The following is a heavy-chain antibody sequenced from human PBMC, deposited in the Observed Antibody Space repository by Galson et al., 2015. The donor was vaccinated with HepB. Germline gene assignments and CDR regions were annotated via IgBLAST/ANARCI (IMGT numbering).Heavy chain of an antibody. Sequence: SLRLSCASSGFTLSTYSMNWFRQAPGKGLEWVSSISSSSLYVYYADSVRGRFTVSRDNAKNSHYLQMNSLSAEDTAVYYCARVAGSGSYGYGMDVWGQGTTVTVS. V-gene: IGHV3-21*01. J-gene: IGHJ6*02. CDR1: GFTLSTYS. CDR2: ISSSSLYV. CDR3: ARVAGSGSYGYGMDV. D-gene: IGHD3-10*01.